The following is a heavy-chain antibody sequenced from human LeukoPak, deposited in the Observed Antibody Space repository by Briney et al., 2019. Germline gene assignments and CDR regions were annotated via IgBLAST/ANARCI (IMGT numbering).Heavy chain of an antibody. CDR2: IYTSGST. V-gene: IGHV4-61*02. Sequence: SETLSLTCTVSGGSLSSGSYYWSWVRQPAGTGLEWIGRIYTSGSTNYNPSLKSRVTISVDTSKNQFSLKLSSVTAADTAVYYCARSCSSTSCYSYYYGMDVWGQGTTVTVSS. CDR1: GGSLSSGSYY. J-gene: IGHJ6*02. D-gene: IGHD2-2*02. CDR3: ARSCSSTSCYSYYYGMDV.